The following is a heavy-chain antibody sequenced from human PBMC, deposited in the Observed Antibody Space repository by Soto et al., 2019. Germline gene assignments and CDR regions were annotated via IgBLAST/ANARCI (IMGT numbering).Heavy chain of an antibody. V-gene: IGHV4-59*08. CDR3: ARRWGRTFDY. CDR1: GGSISSYY. CDR2: IYYSGST. Sequence: ASETLSLTCTVSGGSISSYYWSWIRQPPGKGLEWIGYIYYSGSTNHNPSLKSRVTISVDTSKNQFSLKLSSVTAADTAVYYCARRWGRTFDYWGQGTLVTSPQ. J-gene: IGHJ4*02. D-gene: IGHD7-27*01.